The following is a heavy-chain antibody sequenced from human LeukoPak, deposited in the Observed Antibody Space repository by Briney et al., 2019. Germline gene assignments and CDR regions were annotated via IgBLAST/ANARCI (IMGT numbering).Heavy chain of an antibody. CDR1: GFTFSSYS. Sequence: GGSLRLSCAASGFTFSSYSMNWVRQAPGKGLEWVSSISSSSYIYYADSVKGRFTTSRDNAKNSLYLQMNSLRAEDTAVYYCARDFVVATTQYYYYYGMDVWGKGTTVTVSS. J-gene: IGHJ6*04. CDR2: ISSSSYI. V-gene: IGHV3-21*01. CDR3: ARDFVVATTQYYYYYGMDV. D-gene: IGHD5-12*01.